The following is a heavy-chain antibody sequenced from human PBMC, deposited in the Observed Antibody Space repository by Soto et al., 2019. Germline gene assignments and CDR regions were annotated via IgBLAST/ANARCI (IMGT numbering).Heavy chain of an antibody. J-gene: IGHJ4*02. CDR1: GFTFSNAW. D-gene: IGHD3-16*02. V-gene: IGHV3-15*01. CDR2: IKSKTDGGTT. Sequence: EVQLVESGGGLVKPGGSLRLSCAASGFTFSNAWMSWVRQAPGKGLEWVGRIKSKTDGGTTDYAAPVKGRFTISRDDSKNTLYLQMNSLKTEDTAVYYCTTEGIMITFGGVIAYDYWGQGTLVTVSS. CDR3: TTEGIMITFGGVIAYDY.